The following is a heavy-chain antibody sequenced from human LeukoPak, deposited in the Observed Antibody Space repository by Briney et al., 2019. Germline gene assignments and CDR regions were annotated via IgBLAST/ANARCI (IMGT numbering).Heavy chain of an antibody. CDR2: IYYSGST. CDR1: GGSISSGGYS. D-gene: IGHD2-2*01. Sequence: SETLSLTCAVSGGSISSGGYSWSWIRQPPGKGLEWIGYIYYSGSTNYNPSLKSRVTISVDTSKNQFSLKLSSVTAADTAVYYCAGGSRYCSSTSCYYYWGQGTLVTVSS. J-gene: IGHJ4*02. V-gene: IGHV4-61*08. CDR3: AGGSRYCSSTSCYYY.